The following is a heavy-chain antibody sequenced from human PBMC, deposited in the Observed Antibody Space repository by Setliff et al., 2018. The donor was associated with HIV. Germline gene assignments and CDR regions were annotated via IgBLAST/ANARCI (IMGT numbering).Heavy chain of an antibody. CDR2: IYQSGST. V-gene: IGHV4-38-2*02. D-gene: IGHD5-18*01. J-gene: IGHJ6*02. Sequence: KPSETLSLTCTVSGYSISSGYYWGWIRQPPGKGLEWIGNIYQSGSTYYNPSLKSRVTISIDASKNQFSLRLNYVTAADTAVYHCARLFAGYSYGYYYYGIDVWGLGTTVTVSS. CDR1: GYSISSGYY. CDR3: ARLFAGYSYGYYYYGIDV.